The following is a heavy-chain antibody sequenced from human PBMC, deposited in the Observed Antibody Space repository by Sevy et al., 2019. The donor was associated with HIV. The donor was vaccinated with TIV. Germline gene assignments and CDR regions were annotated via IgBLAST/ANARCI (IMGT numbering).Heavy chain of an antibody. CDR1: GFTVTFNS. D-gene: IGHD6-19*01. Sequence: GGSLRLSCTASGFTVTFNSMSWVRQAPGRGLVWVSVIYVGRNTYYADSVKGRFTIFRDSFKDTVDLQMDSLRPEDSGVYYCVRERAGTDHWGQGTLVTVSS. J-gene: IGHJ4*02. V-gene: IGHV3-53*01. CDR3: VRERAGTDH. CDR2: IYVGRNT.